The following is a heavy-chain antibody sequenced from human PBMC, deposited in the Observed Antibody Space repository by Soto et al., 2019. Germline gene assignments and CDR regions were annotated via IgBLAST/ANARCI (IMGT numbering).Heavy chain of an antibody. V-gene: IGHV1-2*02. D-gene: IGHD6-13*01. Sequence: ASVKVSCKASGYTFTNYYVHWLRQAPGPGLEWVGWINPNSGDTKYAQKFQARVTLTRDTSITTAYMELTSLDSDDTAVYYCARERITPTDTGDFYHYGLDVWGQGTTVTVSS. CDR1: GYTFTNYY. CDR3: ARERITPTDTGDFYHYGLDV. CDR2: INPNSGDT. J-gene: IGHJ6*02.